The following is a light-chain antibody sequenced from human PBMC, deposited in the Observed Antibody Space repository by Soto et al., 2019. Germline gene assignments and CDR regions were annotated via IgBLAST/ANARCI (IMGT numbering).Light chain of an antibody. V-gene: IGKV1-5*01. J-gene: IGKJ4*01. CDR2: DAS. Sequence: DIQMTQSPSTLSASVGDRVTITCRASQSISTYLAWYQQKPGKAPQLLIYDASTLESGVPSRLSGSGSGTEFTLTVSSLQPDDSATYYCQQYSTYTTFGGGTKVDIK. CDR3: QQYSTYTT. CDR1: QSISTY.